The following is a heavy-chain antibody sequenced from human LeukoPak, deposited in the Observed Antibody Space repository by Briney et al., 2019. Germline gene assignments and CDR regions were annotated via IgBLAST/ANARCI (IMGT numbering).Heavy chain of an antibody. CDR1: GYSSTSYW. J-gene: IGHJ3*02. CDR3: AMLGSTSDKGAFDI. Sequence: GEPLKISCKASGYSSTSYWIGWLGQMQGKGLEWMGIIYPGDSDTRNSPSFQGQATISADKSISTAYLQWSSLKASDTAMYYCAMLGSTSDKGAFDIWGQGTMVTVSS. D-gene: IGHD2-2*01. V-gene: IGHV5-51*01. CDR2: IYPGDSDT.